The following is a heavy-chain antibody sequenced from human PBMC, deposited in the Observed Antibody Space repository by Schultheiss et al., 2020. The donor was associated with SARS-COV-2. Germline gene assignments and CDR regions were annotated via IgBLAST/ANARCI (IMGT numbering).Heavy chain of an antibody. CDR3: ARDGRAIFGVVMDSYGMDV. CDR2: INAAGTDP. CDR1: GFRFSSYW. Sequence: GGSLRLSCVASGFRFSSYWMHWVRQAPGKGLVWVSRINAAGTDPYYAGSVKGRFTISRDNAKNTLYLQMNSLRAEDTAVYYCARDGRAIFGVVMDSYGMDVWGQGTTVTVSS. J-gene: IGHJ6*02. D-gene: IGHD3-3*01. V-gene: IGHV3-74*01.